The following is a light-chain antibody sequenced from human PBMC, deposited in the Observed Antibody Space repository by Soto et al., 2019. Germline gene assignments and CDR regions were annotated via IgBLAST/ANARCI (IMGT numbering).Light chain of an antibody. CDR1: QSISSW. CDR3: QQYNSHSSYT. V-gene: IGKV1-5*03. Sequence: DMQMTQSPSTLSASVGDRVTITCRASQSISSWLAWYQQKPGKAPKLLIYKASSLGSGVPSRFSGSGSGTEFTLTISSLQPDDFATYYCQQYNSHSSYTFGQGTKLEIK. J-gene: IGKJ2*01. CDR2: KAS.